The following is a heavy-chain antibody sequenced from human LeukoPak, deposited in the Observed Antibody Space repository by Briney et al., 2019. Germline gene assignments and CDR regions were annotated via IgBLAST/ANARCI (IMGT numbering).Heavy chain of an antibody. CDR2: ITGSGGNT. D-gene: IGHD3-9*01. V-gene: IGHV3-23*01. J-gene: IGHJ4*02. CDR1: GFTFSSNG. CDR3: AKDPRRYFDWLLSADVDY. Sequence: GGTLRLSCAASGFTFSSNGMSWVRQAPGKGLEWVSTITGSGGNTYYADSVKGRFTISRDNSKNTLYLQMNSLRAEDTAVYYCAKDPRRYFDWLLSADVDYWGQGTLVTVSS.